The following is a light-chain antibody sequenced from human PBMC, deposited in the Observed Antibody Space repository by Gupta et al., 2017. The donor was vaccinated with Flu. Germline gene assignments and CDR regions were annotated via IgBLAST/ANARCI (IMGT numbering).Light chain of an antibody. Sequence: GEADTQTCVKDKIGRNAVHRYQQRPGQAPVLVVYDDTLRPSGIADRFSGSSSRYTATLTISRVEVGDEADYYCQMCDSSSAHGVFGGGTKLTVL. V-gene: IGLV3-21*02. J-gene: IGLJ3*02. CDR2: DDT. CDR1: KIGRNA. CDR3: QMCDSSSAHGV.